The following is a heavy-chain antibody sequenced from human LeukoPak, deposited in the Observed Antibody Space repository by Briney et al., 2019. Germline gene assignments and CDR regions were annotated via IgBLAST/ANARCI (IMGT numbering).Heavy chain of an antibody. CDR2: IYYSGST. CDR1: GGSISSGGYY. CDR3: AREATTVTSTGFDY. D-gene: IGHD4-17*01. Sequence: PSETLFLTCTVSGGSISSGGYYWGWIRQHPGKGLEWIGYIYYSGSTYYNPSLKSRVTISVDTSKNQFSLKLSSVTAADTAVYYCAREATTVTSTGFDYWGQGTLVTVSS. V-gene: IGHV4-31*03. J-gene: IGHJ4*02.